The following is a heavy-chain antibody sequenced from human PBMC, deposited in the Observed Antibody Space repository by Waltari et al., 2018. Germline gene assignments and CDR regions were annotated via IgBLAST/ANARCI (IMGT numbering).Heavy chain of an antibody. D-gene: IGHD3-22*01. CDR3: ARDDSSGYYYGWFDP. CDR1: GGSISSGSYY. J-gene: IGHJ5*02. V-gene: IGHV4-61*02. Sequence: QVQLQESGPGLVKPSQTLSLTCTVSGGSISSGSYYWSWIRQPAGKRLEWFGRIYPSGSTNSNPSLKSRVTISVDTSKNQFSLKLSSVTAADTAVYYCARDDSSGYYYGWFDPWGQGTLVTVSS. CDR2: IYPSGST.